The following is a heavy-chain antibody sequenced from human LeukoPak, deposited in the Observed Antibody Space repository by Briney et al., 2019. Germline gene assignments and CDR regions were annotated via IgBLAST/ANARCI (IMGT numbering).Heavy chain of an antibody. J-gene: IGHJ4*02. V-gene: IGHV4-31*03. CDR3: ARGEDYYDSSGQSITFGY. CDR2: IYYSGST. D-gene: IGHD3-22*01. Sequence: TLSLTCTVSGGSISSGGYYWSWIRQHPGKGLEWIGYIYYSGSTYYNPSLKSRVTISVDTSKNQFSLKLSSVTAADTAVYYCARGEDYYDSSGQSITFGYWGQGTLVTVSS. CDR1: GGSISSGGYY.